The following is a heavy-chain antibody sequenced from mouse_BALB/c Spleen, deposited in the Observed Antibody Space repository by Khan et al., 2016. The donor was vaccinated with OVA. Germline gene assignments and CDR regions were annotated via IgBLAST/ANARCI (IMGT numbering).Heavy chain of an antibody. CDR2: IIYTGYT. CDR3: ERSTYRYAFDY. Sequence: EVQLQESGPSLVKPSQTLSLTCSVTGYSITTGYWNWIRKSPGNKLEYMGYIIYTGYTYYNPAPISRRSIIRHTTTTHHSLLLNTVTDDDTATYCCERSTYRYAFDYWGQGTLVTVSA. V-gene: IGHV3-8*02. J-gene: IGHJ3*01. D-gene: IGHD2-14*01. CDR1: GYSITTGY.